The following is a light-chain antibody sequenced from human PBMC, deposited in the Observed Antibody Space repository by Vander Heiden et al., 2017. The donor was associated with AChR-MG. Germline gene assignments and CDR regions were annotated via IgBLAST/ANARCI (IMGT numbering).Light chain of an antibody. J-gene: IGKJ4*01. V-gene: IGKV4-1*01. CDR3: QQYYSTPVT. CDR2: WAS. Sequence: DIVMTQSPDSLAVSLGERATINCKASQSVLYSSNNTNYLAWYQQKPGQPPKLLIYWASTRESGVPDRFSGSGSGTDFTLTISSLQAEDVAVYYCQQYYSTPVTFDGGTKVEIK. CDR1: QSVLYSSNNTNY.